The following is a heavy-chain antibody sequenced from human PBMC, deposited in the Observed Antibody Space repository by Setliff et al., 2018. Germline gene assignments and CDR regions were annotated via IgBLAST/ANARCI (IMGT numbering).Heavy chain of an antibody. CDR3: GRVDFTMIQGVVGH. V-gene: IGHV4-39*07. CDR1: GGSVSSTSHY. J-gene: IGHJ1*01. D-gene: IGHD3-10*01. CDR2: VYYSGYT. Sequence: KTSETLSLTCTVSGGSVSSTSHYWGWIRQAPGKGMEWIGSVYYSGYTYSKPSLQSRVSMSVDASKNQFSLKLASVTAADTAVYYCGRVDFTMIQGVVGHWGQGTLVTSPQ.